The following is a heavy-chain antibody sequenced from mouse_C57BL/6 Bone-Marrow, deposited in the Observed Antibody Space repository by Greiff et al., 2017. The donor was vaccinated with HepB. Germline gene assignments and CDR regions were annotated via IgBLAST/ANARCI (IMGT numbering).Heavy chain of an antibody. D-gene: IGHD2-2*01. Sequence: EVQLQQSGGGLVQPKGSLKLSCAASGFTFNTYAMHWVRQAPGKGLEWVARIRSKSSNYATYYADSVKDRFTISRDDSQSMLYLQMNNLKTEDTAMYYCVSYGYDGYYYAMDYWGQGTSVTVSS. J-gene: IGHJ4*01. CDR2: IRSKSSNYAT. V-gene: IGHV10-3*01. CDR1: GFTFNTYA. CDR3: VSYGYDGYYYAMDY.